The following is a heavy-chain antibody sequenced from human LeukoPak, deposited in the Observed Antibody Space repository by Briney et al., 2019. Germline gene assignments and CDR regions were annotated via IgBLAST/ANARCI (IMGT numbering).Heavy chain of an antibody. CDR1: GDSLSSNIAA. CDR3: ARDVDSGADY. V-gene: IGHV6-1*01. Sequence: SQTLSLTCAISGDSLSSNIAAWNWIRRSPSRGLEWLGRTYYRSKWQTEYAVSLKSRLTITPDTSKNQFSLHLNSVTPEDTAVYYCARDVDSGADYWGQGTLVTVSS. J-gene: IGHJ4*02. CDR2: TYYRSKWQT. D-gene: IGHD4-17*01.